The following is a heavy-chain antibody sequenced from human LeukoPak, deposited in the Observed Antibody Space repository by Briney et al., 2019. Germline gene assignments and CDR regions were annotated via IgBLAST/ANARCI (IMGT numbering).Heavy chain of an antibody. Sequence: PAGSLRLSCAASGFTASGSYMNWVRQAPGKGLEWVSVIYSGGSTHYADSVKGRFTISRDNSKNTLYLQMNSLRVEDTAMYYCARGAVGAANYDYWGQGTLVTVSS. V-gene: IGHV3-53*01. CDR2: IYSGGST. J-gene: IGHJ4*02. D-gene: IGHD1-26*01. CDR3: ARGAVGAANYDY. CDR1: GFTASGSY.